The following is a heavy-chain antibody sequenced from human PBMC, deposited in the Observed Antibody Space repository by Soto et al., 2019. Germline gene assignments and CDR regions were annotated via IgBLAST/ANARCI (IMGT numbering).Heavy chain of an antibody. V-gene: IGHV1-69*13. Sequence: GASVKVSCKASGGTFSSYAISWVRQAPGQGLEWMGGIIPIFGTANYAQKFQGRVTITADESTSTAYMELSSLRSEDTAVYYCASRWRYHYGSGSPAIYWGQGTLVTVSS. D-gene: IGHD3-10*01. CDR3: ASRWRYHYGSGSPAIY. CDR2: IIPIFGTA. CDR1: GGTFSSYA. J-gene: IGHJ4*02.